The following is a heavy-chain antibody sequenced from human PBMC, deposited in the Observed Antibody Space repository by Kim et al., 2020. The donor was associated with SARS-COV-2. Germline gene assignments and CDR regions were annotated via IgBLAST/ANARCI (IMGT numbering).Heavy chain of an antibody. Sequence: SETLSLTCTVSGGSISSGGYYWSWIRQHPGKGLEWIGYIYYSGSTYYNPSLKSRVTISVDTSKNQFSLKLSSVTAADTAVYYCARGGGYSGYDPYRRTLDYWGQGTLVTVSS. CDR1: GGSISSGGYY. CDR2: IYYSGST. V-gene: IGHV4-31*03. J-gene: IGHJ4*02. CDR3: ARGGGYSGYDPYRRTLDY. D-gene: IGHD5-12*01.